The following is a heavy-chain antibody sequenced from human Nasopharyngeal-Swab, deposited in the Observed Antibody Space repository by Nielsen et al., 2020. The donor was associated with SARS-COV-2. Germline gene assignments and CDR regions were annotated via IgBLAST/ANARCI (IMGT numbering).Heavy chain of an antibody. J-gene: IGHJ4*02. V-gene: IGHV1-69*06. CDR3: STIFGVVSPFY. D-gene: IGHD3-3*01. Sequence: WVRQAPGQGLEWMGGIIPIFGTANYAQKFQGRVTITADKSTSTAYMELSSLRSGDTAVYYCSTIFGVVSPFYWGQGTLVTVSS. CDR2: IIPIFGTA.